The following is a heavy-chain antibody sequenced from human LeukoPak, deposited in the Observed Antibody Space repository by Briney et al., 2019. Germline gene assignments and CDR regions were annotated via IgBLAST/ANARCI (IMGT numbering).Heavy chain of an antibody. Sequence: GGSLRLSCAASGFTFDDYAMHWVRQAPGKGLEWVSGISWSSGSIGYADSVKGRFTISRDNAKNSLYLQMDSLRAEDTAVYYCARGAGYNYPYYFDYWGQGTLVTVSS. CDR3: ARGAGYNYPYYFDY. D-gene: IGHD5-24*01. CDR2: ISWSSGSI. V-gene: IGHV3-9*01. J-gene: IGHJ4*02. CDR1: GFTFDDYA.